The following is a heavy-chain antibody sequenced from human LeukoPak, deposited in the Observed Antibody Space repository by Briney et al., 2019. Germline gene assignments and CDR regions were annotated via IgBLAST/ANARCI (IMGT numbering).Heavy chain of an antibody. Sequence: SERLSLTCAVYGGSFSGYYWSWIRQPPGKGLEWIGEINHSGSTNYNPSLKSRVTISVDTSKNQFSLKLSSVTAADTAVYYCARRIVVVVAATYIDYWGQGTLVTLSS. CDR3: ARRIVVVVAATYIDY. J-gene: IGHJ4*02. CDR1: GGSFSGYY. D-gene: IGHD2-15*01. V-gene: IGHV4-34*01. CDR2: INHSGST.